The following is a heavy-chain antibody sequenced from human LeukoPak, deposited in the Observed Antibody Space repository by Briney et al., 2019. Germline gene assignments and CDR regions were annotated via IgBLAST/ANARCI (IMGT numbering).Heavy chain of an antibody. V-gene: IGHV4-59*08. J-gene: IGHJ6*02. D-gene: IGHD6-13*01. CDR1: GGSISSYY. CDR2: IYYSGST. CDR3: ARLYSSSWYGVDV. Sequence: SETLSLTCTVSGGSISSYYWSWIRQPPGKGLEWIGYIYYSGSTNYNPSLKSRVTISVDTSKNQFSLKLSSVTAADTAVYYCARLYSSSWYGVDVWGQGTTVTVSS.